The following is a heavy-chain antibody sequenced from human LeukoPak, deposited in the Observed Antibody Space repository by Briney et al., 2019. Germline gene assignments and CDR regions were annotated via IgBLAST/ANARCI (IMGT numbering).Heavy chain of an antibody. CDR1: GGSISSSSYY. V-gene: IGHV4-39*07. Sequence: SEILSLTCTVSGGSISSSSYYWGWIRQPPGKGLEWIGSIYYSGSTYYNPSLKSRVTISVDTSKNQFSLKLSSVTAADTAVYYCARHQGSGWVRGWYYFDYWGQGTLVTVSS. CDR2: IYYSGST. D-gene: IGHD6-19*01. J-gene: IGHJ4*02. CDR3: ARHQGSGWVRGWYYFDY.